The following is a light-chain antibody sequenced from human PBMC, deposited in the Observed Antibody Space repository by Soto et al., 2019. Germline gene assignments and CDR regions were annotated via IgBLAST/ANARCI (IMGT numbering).Light chain of an antibody. CDR1: QSVSSNY. Sequence: EIVFTQSPGTLSLSPGERASLYCRASQSVSSNYLAWYQQKPGQAPRLIIYGASSRATGVPDRFGGSRSGTEFNLTISSLETEDFAVYYCQQYNSWPLTFGGGTKVDIK. CDR3: QQYNSWPLT. V-gene: IGKV3-20*01. CDR2: GAS. J-gene: IGKJ4*01.